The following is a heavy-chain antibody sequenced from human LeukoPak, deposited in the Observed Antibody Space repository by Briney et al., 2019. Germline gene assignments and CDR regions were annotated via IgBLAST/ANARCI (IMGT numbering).Heavy chain of an antibody. J-gene: IGHJ3*02. CDR2: IYYSGST. CDR3: ARHYYDSSGYYYVRAFDI. V-gene: IGHV4-39*01. CDR1: GGSISSSSYY. D-gene: IGHD3-22*01. Sequence: SETLSLTCTVSGGSISSSSYYWGWIRQPPGKGLEWIGSIYYSGSTYYNPSLKSRVTISVDTSKNQFSLKLSSVTAADTAVYYCARHYYDSSGYYYVRAFDIWGQGTMVTVSS.